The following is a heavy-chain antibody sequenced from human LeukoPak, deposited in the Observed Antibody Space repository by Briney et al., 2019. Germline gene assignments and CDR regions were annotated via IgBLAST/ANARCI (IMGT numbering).Heavy chain of an antibody. D-gene: IGHD6-6*01. Sequence: GASVKVSCKASGYTFTSYGISWVRQAPGQGLEWMGWISAYNGNTNYAQKLQGRVTMTTDTSTSTAYMELRSLRSDDTAVYYCARDSSSCADYYYGMDVWGQGTTVTVSS. CDR3: ARDSSSCADYYYGMDV. CDR2: ISAYNGNT. CDR1: GYTFTSYG. J-gene: IGHJ6*02. V-gene: IGHV1-18*01.